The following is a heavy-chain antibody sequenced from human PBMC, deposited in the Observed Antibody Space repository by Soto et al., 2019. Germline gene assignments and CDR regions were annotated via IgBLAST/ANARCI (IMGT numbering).Heavy chain of an antibody. CDR2: ISGSGGST. J-gene: IGHJ6*03. CDR1: GFTFSSYA. V-gene: IGHV3-23*01. Sequence: GGSLRLSCAASGFTFSSYAMSWVRQAPGKGLEWVSAISGSGGSTYYADSVKGRFTISRDNSKNTLYLQMNSLRAEDTAVYYCAKVRGEGVADAPWLTDYYYMDVWGKGTTVTVSS. D-gene: IGHD5-18*01. CDR3: AKVRGEGVADAPWLTDYYYMDV.